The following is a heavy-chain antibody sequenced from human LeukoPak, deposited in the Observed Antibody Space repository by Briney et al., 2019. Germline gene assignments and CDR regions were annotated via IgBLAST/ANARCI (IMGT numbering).Heavy chain of an antibody. CDR3: ARGPSDASFDY. CDR1: GYTFSAYY. Sequence: ASVKVSCKTSGYTFSAYYIHWMRQAPGQGFEWMGWINPINGGIRVAQKFQGRVTMTRDTSMNTVYVELSGLLTDDKAVYFCARGPSDASFDYWGQGTLVTVSS. V-gene: IGHV1-2*02. J-gene: IGHJ4*02. CDR2: INPINGGI. D-gene: IGHD1-26*01.